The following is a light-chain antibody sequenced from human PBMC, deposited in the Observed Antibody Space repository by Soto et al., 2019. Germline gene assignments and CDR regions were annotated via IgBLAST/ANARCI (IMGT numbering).Light chain of an antibody. V-gene: IGLV2-8*01. CDR1: SSDVGGYNY. CDR3: SSYAGSNNLV. J-gene: IGLJ3*02. Sequence: QSALTQPPSASGSPGQSVTISCTGTSSDVGGYNYVSWYQQHPGKAPKLMIYEVSKRPSGVPDRFSGSKSGNTASLAVSGLPADDEADYYRSSYAGSNNLVFGGGTKLTVL. CDR2: EVS.